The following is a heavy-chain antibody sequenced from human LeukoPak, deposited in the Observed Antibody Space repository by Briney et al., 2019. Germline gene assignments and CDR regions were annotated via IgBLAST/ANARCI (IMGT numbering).Heavy chain of an antibody. Sequence: ASVKVSCKASGYTFTGYYMHWVRQAPGQGLEWMGRINPNSGGTNYAQKFQGRVTMTRDTSISTAYMELSRLRSDDTAVYYCAREGGGTPYYFDSWGQGTLVTVSS. J-gene: IGHJ4*02. D-gene: IGHD1-14*01. CDR2: INPNSGGT. CDR3: AREGGGTPYYFDS. CDR1: GYTFTGYY. V-gene: IGHV1-2*06.